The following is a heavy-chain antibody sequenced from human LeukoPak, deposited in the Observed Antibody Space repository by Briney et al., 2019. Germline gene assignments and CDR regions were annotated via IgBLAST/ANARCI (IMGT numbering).Heavy chain of an antibody. V-gene: IGHV3-23*01. CDR1: GFTFSSYA. Sequence: PGGSLRLSCAASGFTFSSYAMGWVRQAPGKGLEWVSAISGSGGSTYYADSVKGRFTISRDNSKNTLYLQMNSLRAEDTAVYYCAKDYHSSLRITMVRGDMYYFDYWGQGTLVTVSS. CDR2: ISGSGGST. D-gene: IGHD3-10*01. CDR3: AKDYHSSLRITMVRGDMYYFDY. J-gene: IGHJ4*02.